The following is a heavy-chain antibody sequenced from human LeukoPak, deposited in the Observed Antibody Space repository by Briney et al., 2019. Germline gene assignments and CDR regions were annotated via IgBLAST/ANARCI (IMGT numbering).Heavy chain of an antibody. Sequence: GGSQRLSCVASGFTFSASYMTWIRQPPGKGLEWLSYISGNSGDTNYADSVKGRFTVSRDNAKNSLYLQMNSLRAEDTAVYYCARDPRTVRIWGQGTLVTVSS. V-gene: IGHV3-11*06. CDR1: GFTFSASY. CDR2: ISGNSGDT. D-gene: IGHD1-1*01. J-gene: IGHJ4*02. CDR3: ARDPRTVRI.